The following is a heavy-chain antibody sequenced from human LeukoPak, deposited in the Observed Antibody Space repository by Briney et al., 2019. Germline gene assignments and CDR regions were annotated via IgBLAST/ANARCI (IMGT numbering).Heavy chain of an antibody. J-gene: IGHJ4*02. CDR3: ARDRDSSGWYLDY. CDR2: IYSGGST. CDR1: GFTVSSNY. D-gene: IGHD6-19*01. V-gene: IGHV3-53*01. Sequence: GGSLRLSCAASGFTVSSNYMSWVRQAPGKGLEWVSVIYSGGSTYYADSVKGRFTISRDNSKNTLYLQTNSLRAEDTAVYYCARDRDSSGWYLDYWGQGTLVTVSS.